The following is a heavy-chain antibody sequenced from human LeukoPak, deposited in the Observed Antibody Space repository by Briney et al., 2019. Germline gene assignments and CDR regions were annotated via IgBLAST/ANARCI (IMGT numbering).Heavy chain of an antibody. CDR3: ARSYYYDSSGYYYDY. V-gene: IGHV4-34*01. CDR1: GGSFSGYY. J-gene: IGHJ4*02. Sequence: SETLSLTCAVYGGSFSGYYWSWIRQPPGKGLEWIGEINHSGSTNYNPSLKSRVTVSVDTSKNQFSLKLSSVTAADTAVYYCARSYYYDSSGYYYDYWGQGTLVTVSS. CDR2: INHSGST. D-gene: IGHD3-22*01.